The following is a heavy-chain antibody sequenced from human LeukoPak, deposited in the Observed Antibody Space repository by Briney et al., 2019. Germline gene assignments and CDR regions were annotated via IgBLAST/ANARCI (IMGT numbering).Heavy chain of an antibody. CDR2: ISGSGGST. CDR3: AKDRLEWLLSSDY. J-gene: IGHJ4*02. D-gene: IGHD3-3*01. Sequence: GGSLRLSCAASGFTFSSYAMSRVRQAPGKGLEWVSAISGSGGSTYYADSVKGRFTISRDNSKNTLYLQMNSLRAEDTAVYYCAKDRLEWLLSSDYWGQGTLVTVSS. V-gene: IGHV3-23*01. CDR1: GFTFSSYA.